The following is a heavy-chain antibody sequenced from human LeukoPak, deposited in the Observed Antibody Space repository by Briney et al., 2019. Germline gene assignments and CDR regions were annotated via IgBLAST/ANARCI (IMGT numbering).Heavy chain of an antibody. J-gene: IGHJ4*02. CDR2: ISGSGGST. D-gene: IGHD5-12*01. CDR3: AKDLTSVATIGY. Sequence: GSLRLSCAASGFTFSSYAMSWVRQAPGKGLEWVPAISGSGGSTYYAGSVKGRFTISRDNSKSTLYLQMNSLRAEDTAVYYCAKDLTSVATIGYWGQGTLVTVSS. CDR1: GFTFSSYA. V-gene: IGHV3-23*01.